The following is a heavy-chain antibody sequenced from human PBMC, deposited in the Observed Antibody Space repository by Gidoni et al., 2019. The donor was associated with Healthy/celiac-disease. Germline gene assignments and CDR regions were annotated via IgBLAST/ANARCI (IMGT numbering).Heavy chain of an antibody. Sequence: QLQLQESGPGLVKPSETLSLTCTVSGGSISSSSYYWGWIRQPPGKGLEWIGSIYYSGSTYYNPYLKSRVTISVDTSKNQFSLKLSSVTAADTAVYYCARQGSLGYCSSTSCSIYYGMDVWGQGTTVTVSS. J-gene: IGHJ6*02. CDR1: GGSISSSSYY. V-gene: IGHV4-39*01. CDR2: IYYSGST. D-gene: IGHD2-2*01. CDR3: ARQGSLGYCSSTSCSIYYGMDV.